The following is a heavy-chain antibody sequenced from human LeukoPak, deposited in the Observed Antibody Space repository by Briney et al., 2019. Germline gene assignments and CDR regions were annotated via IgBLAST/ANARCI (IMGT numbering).Heavy chain of an antibody. D-gene: IGHD1-26*01. CDR3: ATAPRGASDYTDV. CDR2: ISVSGII. J-gene: IGHJ6*03. CDR1: AFSLNTYS. Sequence: GGSLRLSCAASAFSLNTYSMNWVRQTPGKGLGWLSHISVSGIIHYAESVKGRFSISRDNGRNSVSLQMNRLRVGDTGVYFCATAPRGASDYTDVWGRGTTVSVSS. V-gene: IGHV3-48*01.